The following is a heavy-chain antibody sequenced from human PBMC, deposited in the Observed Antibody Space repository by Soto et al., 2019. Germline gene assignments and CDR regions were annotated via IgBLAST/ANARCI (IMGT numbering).Heavy chain of an antibody. V-gene: IGHV3-74*01. Sequence: EVHLVESGGALVKPGESLRLSCAVSGFTFSAYWMHWVRQVPGKGLTWVSRIRDDGSTATYADSVKGRFVISRDNAKNSLYLEMNTLRADDSGLYYCATGPRVSSPGTGAHWGRGTLVTVSS. CDR2: IRDDGSTA. CDR1: GFTFSAYW. D-gene: IGHD6-6*01. J-gene: IGHJ4*02. CDR3: ATGPRVSSPGTGAH.